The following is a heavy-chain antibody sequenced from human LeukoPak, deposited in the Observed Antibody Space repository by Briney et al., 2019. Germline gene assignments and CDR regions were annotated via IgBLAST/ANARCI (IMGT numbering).Heavy chain of an antibody. D-gene: IGHD3-9*01. CDR2: INPNSGGT. V-gene: IGHV1-2*02. Sequence: GASVKVSCKASGYTFTSYYIHWVRQAPGQGLEWLGWINPNSGGTNYAQKFQGRVTMTRDTSISTAYMELSRLRSDDTAVYYCARESANYDILTGYYNPLDYWGQGTLVTVSS. CDR3: ARESANYDILTGYYNPLDY. J-gene: IGHJ4*02. CDR1: GYTFTSYY.